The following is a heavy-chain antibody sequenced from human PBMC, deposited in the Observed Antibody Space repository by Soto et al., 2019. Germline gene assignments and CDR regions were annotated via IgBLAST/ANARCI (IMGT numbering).Heavy chain of an antibody. D-gene: IGHD2-8*01. Sequence: QVQLVQSGPEVKKPGASMKVSCKTSGYTFTSYGITWVRQAPGQGLEWMGWINVYNGNTNYAQKLQGRVTMTTDTPTSTVYMEMSSLKSDDTAVYYCARCDGLCFFDLWGRGTLVTVSS. CDR1: GYTFTSYG. V-gene: IGHV1-18*01. CDR3: ARCDGLCFFDL. CDR2: INVYNGNT. J-gene: IGHJ2*01.